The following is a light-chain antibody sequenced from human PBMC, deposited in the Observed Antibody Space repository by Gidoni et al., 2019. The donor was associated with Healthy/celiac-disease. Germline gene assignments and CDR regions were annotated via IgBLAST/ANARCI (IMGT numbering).Light chain of an antibody. Sequence: EIVLTQSPATLSLSPGERATLSCRASQSVSSYLAWYQQKPGQAPRLLIYDASNRATGIPARFSGSGSGTDFTLTISSLEPEDFAVYYCQQRSNWPPPTFXXXTKVEIK. CDR2: DAS. CDR3: QQRSNWPPPT. V-gene: IGKV3-11*01. J-gene: IGKJ1*01. CDR1: QSVSSY.